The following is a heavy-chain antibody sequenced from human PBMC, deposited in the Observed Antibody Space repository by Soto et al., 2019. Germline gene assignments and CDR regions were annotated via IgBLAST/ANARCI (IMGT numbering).Heavy chain of an antibody. J-gene: IGHJ3*02. Sequence: SQTLSLTCAISGDSVSSNSAAWNWIRQSPSRGLEWLGRTYYRSKWYNDYAVSVKSRITINPDTSKNQFSLQLNSVTPEDTAVYYCARNAQPYYYDSSGYYYVPPRAFDIWGQGTMVTVS. V-gene: IGHV6-1*01. D-gene: IGHD3-22*01. CDR1: GDSVSSNSAA. CDR2: TYYRSKWYN. CDR3: ARNAQPYYYDSSGYYYVPPRAFDI.